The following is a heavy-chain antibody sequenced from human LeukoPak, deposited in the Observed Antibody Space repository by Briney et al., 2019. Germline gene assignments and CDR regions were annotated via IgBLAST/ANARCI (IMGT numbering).Heavy chain of an antibody. D-gene: IGHD3-10*01. J-gene: IGHJ4*02. CDR3: ARERDYYGLGSYYTPSEFFDY. Sequence: EASVKVSCKASGGTFSSYAISWVRQAPGQGLEWMGGIIPIFGTANYAQKFQGRVTITADESTSTAYMELSSLRSEDTAVYYCARERDYYGLGSYYTPSEFFDYWGRGTLVTVSS. CDR1: GGTFSSYA. CDR2: IIPIFGTA. V-gene: IGHV1-69*01.